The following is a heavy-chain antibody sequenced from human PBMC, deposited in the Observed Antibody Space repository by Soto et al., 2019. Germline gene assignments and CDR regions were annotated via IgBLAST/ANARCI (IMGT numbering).Heavy chain of an antibody. J-gene: IGHJ4*02. V-gene: IGHV1-18*04. D-gene: IGHD1-26*01. Sequence: QVQLVQSGAEVKKPGASVKVSCKASGYTFTSYGISWVRQAPGQGLEWMGWISAYNGNTNYAQKLQGRVTMTTDTSTSTAYMELRSLRSDDTAVYYGARDSPGAWELLGHFDYWGQGTLVTVSS. CDR2: ISAYNGNT. CDR1: GYTFTSYG. CDR3: ARDSPGAWELLGHFDY.